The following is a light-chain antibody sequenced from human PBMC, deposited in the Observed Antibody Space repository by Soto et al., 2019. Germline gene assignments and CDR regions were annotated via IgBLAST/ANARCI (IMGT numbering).Light chain of an antibody. V-gene: IGLV2-14*03. CDR3: SSYTAGTTL. CDR2: DVN. CDR1: SRNYNY. J-gene: IGLJ3*02. Sequence: QSVLTQPASVSGSLGQSIIISCTGLSRNYNYVSWYQQHPGKAPTVIIFDVNNRPSGLSQRFSGSKSGNTASLTISGLQAEDEAYYYCSSYTAGTTLFGGGTKLTVL.